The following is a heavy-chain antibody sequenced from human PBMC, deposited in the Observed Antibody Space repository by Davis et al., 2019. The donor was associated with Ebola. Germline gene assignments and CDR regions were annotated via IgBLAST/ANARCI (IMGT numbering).Heavy chain of an antibody. CDR2: INWSGGAI. CDR3: AKDASSAVSMVRGADY. V-gene: IGHV3-9*01. Sequence: SLKISCAASGFTFEDYAMHWVRQAPGKGLEWVSGINWSGGAIGYADSVKGRFTISRDNAKNSLFLQLNSRRPEDTALYYCAKDASSAVSMVRGADYWGQGTLVTVSS. D-gene: IGHD3-10*01. CDR1: GFTFEDYA. J-gene: IGHJ4*02.